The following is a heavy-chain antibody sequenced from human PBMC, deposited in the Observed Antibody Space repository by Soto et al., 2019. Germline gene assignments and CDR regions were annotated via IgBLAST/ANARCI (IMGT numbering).Heavy chain of an antibody. D-gene: IGHD3-22*01. Sequence: PSETLSLTCTVSGGSISSYYWSWIRQPPGKGLEWIGYIYYSGSTNYNPSLKSRVTISVDTSKNQFSLKLSSVTAADTAVYYCARGGYGFSYYYDSSGAYGMDVWGQGTTVTVSS. CDR1: GGSISSYY. CDR2: IYYSGST. CDR3: ARGGYGFSYYYDSSGAYGMDV. V-gene: IGHV4-59*01. J-gene: IGHJ6*02.